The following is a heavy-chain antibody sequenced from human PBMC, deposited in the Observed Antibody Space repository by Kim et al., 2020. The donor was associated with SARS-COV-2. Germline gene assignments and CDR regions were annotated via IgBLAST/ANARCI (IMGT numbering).Heavy chain of an antibody. D-gene: IGHD4-17*01. Sequence: GGSLRLSCAASGFTFDDYAMHWVRQAPGKGLEWVSGISWNSGSIGYADSVKGRFTISRDNAKNSLYLQMNSLRAEDTALYYCAKVGRSTVTTTYAFDIWGQGTMVTVSS. CDR1: GFTFDDYA. V-gene: IGHV3-9*01. CDR2: ISWNSGSI. CDR3: AKVGRSTVTTTYAFDI. J-gene: IGHJ3*02.